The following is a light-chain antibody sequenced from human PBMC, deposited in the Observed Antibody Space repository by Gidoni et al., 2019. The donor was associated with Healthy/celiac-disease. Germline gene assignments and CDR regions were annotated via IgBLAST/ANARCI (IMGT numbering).Light chain of an antibody. J-gene: IGKJ1*01. V-gene: IGKV1-39*01. CDR3: QQCYNPPHT. Sequence: DIQMTQSPSSLSASVGDRVTITCRASQFISSYLNWYQQKPGKAPKLLIYAASSLQSGVPSRFSGSGSGTDFTFTISSLQPEDFATYYCQQCYNPPHTFGQGTKVEIK. CDR1: QFISSY. CDR2: AAS.